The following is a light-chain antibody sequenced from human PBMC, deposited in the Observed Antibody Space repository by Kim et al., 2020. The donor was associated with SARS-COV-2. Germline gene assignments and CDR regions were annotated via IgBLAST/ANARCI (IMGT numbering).Light chain of an antibody. CDR2: DVI. V-gene: IGLV2-14*03. Sequence: GQSITISCTGTSSDVGAYDYVSWYQQHPGKAPKLLIYDVINRPSGVSNRFSGSKSGNTASLTISGLQAEDEADYYCNSYTSTNSYVFGTWTKVTVL. CDR1: SSDVGAYDY. J-gene: IGLJ1*01. CDR3: NSYTSTNSYV.